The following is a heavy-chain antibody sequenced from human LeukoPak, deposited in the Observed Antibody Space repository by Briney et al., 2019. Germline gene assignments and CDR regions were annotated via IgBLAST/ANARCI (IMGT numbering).Heavy chain of an antibody. CDR2: IYPGDSDT. D-gene: IGHD4-23*01. Sequence: PGEALKICCKGSGYSSTNDWIGWVRQMPRKLLEWMWIIYPGDSDTRYSPSFQGQVTISADKSISTAYLQWSSLKASDTAMYYCAAQYGGTSPGFDYWGQGTLVTVSS. CDR1: GYSSTNDW. J-gene: IGHJ4*02. V-gene: IGHV5-51*01. CDR3: AAQYGGTSPGFDY.